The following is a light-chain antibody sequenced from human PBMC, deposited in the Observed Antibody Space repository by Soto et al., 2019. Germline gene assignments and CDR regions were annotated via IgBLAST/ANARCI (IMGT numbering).Light chain of an antibody. Sequence: QSVLTQPASVTGSPGQSITISCTGTSSDVGGYNHVSWYQQYPGTAPKLILYEVANRPSGVSDRFSGSKSGNTASLTISGLQPEDEADYYCTSYTVRKSWVFGGGTKVTV. V-gene: IGLV2-14*01. CDR2: EVA. CDR3: TSYTVRKSWV. CDR1: SSDVGGYNH. J-gene: IGLJ3*02.